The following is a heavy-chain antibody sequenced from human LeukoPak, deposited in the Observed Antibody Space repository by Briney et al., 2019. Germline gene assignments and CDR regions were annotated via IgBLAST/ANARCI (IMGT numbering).Heavy chain of an antibody. V-gene: IGHV3-23*01. CDR3: AKTSNYYDSGSYRFYFDD. CDR2: ISASGNT. Sequence: GGSLRLSCAVSGFTFSSSSLRWVRLAPGTGLEWVSTISASGNTYYTDSVKGRFTISRDNSKNTLYLQMNSLRADDTAIYYCAKTSNYYDSGSYRFYFDDWGQGSLVTVSP. J-gene: IGHJ4*02. D-gene: IGHD3-10*01. CDR1: GFTFSSSS.